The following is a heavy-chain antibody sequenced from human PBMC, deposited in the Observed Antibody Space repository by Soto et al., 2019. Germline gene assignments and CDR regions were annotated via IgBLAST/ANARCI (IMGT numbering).Heavy chain of an antibody. Sequence: PGGSLRLSCAASGFTFDDYALHWVRQPPGKGLEWVSGISWNSDDLGYADSVKGRFTISRDNAKNSLYLQMNSLRAEDTALYYCAKSNGGNSPVWYFFDYWGQGTLVTVSS. CDR1: GFTFDDYA. CDR3: AKSNGGNSPVWYFFDY. V-gene: IGHV3-9*01. D-gene: IGHD3-16*01. J-gene: IGHJ4*02. CDR2: ISWNSDDL.